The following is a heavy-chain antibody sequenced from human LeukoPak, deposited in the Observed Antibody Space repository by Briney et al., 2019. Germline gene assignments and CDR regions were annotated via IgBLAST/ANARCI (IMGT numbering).Heavy chain of an antibody. CDR3: ARRDGYNSFDY. CDR1: GSTFAAYW. V-gene: IGHV5-51*01. CDR2: IFPGGSDT. Sequence: GESLQISCQGSGSTFAAYWIGWVRQLPGKGLEWMGSIFPGGSDTRYSPSFQGQVTISADKSISTAYLQWSSLKASDTAMYYCARRDGYNSFDYWGQGTLVTVSS. J-gene: IGHJ4*02. D-gene: IGHD5-24*01.